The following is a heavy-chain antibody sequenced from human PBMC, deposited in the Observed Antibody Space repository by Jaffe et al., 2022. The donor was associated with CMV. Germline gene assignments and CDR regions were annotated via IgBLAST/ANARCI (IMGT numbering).Heavy chain of an antibody. V-gene: IGHV3-30*18. CDR1: GFTFSSYG. CDR2: ISYDGSNK. Sequence: QVQLVESGGGVVQPGRSLRLSCAASGFTFSSYGMHWVRQAPGKGLEWVAVISYDGSNKYYADSVKGRFTISRDNSKNTLYLQMNSLRAEDTAVYYCAQEGDDTGAFDYWGQGTLVTVSS. J-gene: IGHJ4*02. D-gene: IGHD3-22*01. CDR3: AQEGDDTGAFDY.